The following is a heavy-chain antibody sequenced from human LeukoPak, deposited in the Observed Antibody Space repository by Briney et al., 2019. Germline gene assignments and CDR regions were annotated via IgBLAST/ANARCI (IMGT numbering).Heavy chain of an antibody. V-gene: IGHV4-59*11. Sequence: SETLSLTCTVSGGSFISHYWSWIRQTPGKGPEWIGYIYDFGSTDYNPSLKGRVTMSVDTSKNQFSLKLTSVTVADTAIYYCAGAVGALLTWAFWGQGTLVTVSS. D-gene: IGHD1-26*01. J-gene: IGHJ4*02. CDR3: AGAVGALLTWAF. CDR1: GGSFISHY. CDR2: IYDFGST.